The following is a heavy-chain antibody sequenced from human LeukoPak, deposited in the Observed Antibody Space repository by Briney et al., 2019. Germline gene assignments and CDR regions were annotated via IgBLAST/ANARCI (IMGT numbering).Heavy chain of an antibody. V-gene: IGHV4-4*02. Sequence: PSETLSLTCAVSGGSISSSNWWSWVRQPPGKGLEWLGEFYHSGSTTYNPPFKSRVTISVVESKNQFSPKLSSVTAADTAVYYCASPSSSWSADDYWGQGTLVTVSS. J-gene: IGHJ4*02. CDR1: GGSISSSNW. CDR3: ASPSSSWSADDY. CDR2: FYHSGST. D-gene: IGHD6-13*01.